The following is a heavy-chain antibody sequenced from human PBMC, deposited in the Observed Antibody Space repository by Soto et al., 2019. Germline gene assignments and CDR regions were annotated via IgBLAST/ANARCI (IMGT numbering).Heavy chain of an antibody. D-gene: IGHD3-3*02. CDR3: ALRSMAVVPEY. CDR1: GDSISSYY. Sequence: QVQLQESGPGLVKPSETLSLTCAVSGDSISSYYCMWIRQPPGKGLESIGYLYYGRSANYNPSLKGRVTLSVGTATNQCSRTLSSMTAADTAVYYCALRSMAVVPEYWGQGTPVTVSS. J-gene: IGHJ4*02. V-gene: IGHV4-59*01. CDR2: LYYGRSA.